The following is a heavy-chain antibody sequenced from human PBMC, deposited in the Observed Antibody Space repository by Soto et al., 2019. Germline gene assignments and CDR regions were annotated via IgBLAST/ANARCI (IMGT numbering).Heavy chain of an antibody. CDR1: GFTFSSYS. J-gene: IGHJ6*02. D-gene: IGHD6-13*01. Sequence: GGSLRLSCAASGFTFSSYSMNWVRQAPGKGLEWVSSISSSSSYIYYADSVKGRFTISRGNAKNSLYLQMNSLRAEDTAVYYCARTEEYSSSWYGGYYYYGMDVWGQGTTVTVSS. V-gene: IGHV3-21*01. CDR2: ISSSSSYI. CDR3: ARTEEYSSSWYGGYYYYGMDV.